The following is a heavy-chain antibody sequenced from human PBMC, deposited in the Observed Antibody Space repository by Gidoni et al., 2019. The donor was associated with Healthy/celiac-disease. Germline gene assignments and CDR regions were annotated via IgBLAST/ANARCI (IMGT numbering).Heavy chain of an antibody. J-gene: IGHJ6*02. CDR2: IIPIFGPA. Sequence: GLEWMGGIIPIFGPANYSQKFQGRVTITADESTNTAYMELSSLRSEDTAVYYCARVLVVGRGGWSTGGYYYGMDVWGQGTTVTVSS. CDR3: ARVLVVGRGGWSTGGYYYGMDV. V-gene: IGHV1-69*01. D-gene: IGHD6-19*01.